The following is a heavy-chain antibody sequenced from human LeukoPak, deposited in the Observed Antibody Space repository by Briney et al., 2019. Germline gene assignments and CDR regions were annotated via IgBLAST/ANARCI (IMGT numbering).Heavy chain of an antibody. CDR1: GFTFSSYG. V-gene: IGHV3-30*02. D-gene: IGHD6-13*01. CDR2: IRYDGSNK. J-gene: IGHJ4*02. Sequence: GGSLRLSCAASGFTFSSYGMHWVRQAPGKGLEWVAFIRYDGSNKYYADSVKGRFTISSDNSKNTLYLQMNSLRAEDTAVYYCTRGPGSTWYSDYWGQGTLVTVSS. CDR3: TRGPGSTWYSDY.